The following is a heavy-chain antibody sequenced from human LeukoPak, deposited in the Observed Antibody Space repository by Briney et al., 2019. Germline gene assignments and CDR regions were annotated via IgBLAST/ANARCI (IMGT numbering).Heavy chain of an antibody. V-gene: IGHV1-2*02. CDR1: GYTFTGYH. Sequence: ASVKVSCKASGYTFTGYHMHWVRQAPGQGLEWMGWINPNSGGTNYAQKFQGRVTMTRDTSIGTAYMELSRLTSDDTALYYCARTYTAVHYFDYWGQGTLVTVSS. CDR3: ARTYTAVHYFDY. D-gene: IGHD2-21*02. J-gene: IGHJ4*02. CDR2: INPNSGGT.